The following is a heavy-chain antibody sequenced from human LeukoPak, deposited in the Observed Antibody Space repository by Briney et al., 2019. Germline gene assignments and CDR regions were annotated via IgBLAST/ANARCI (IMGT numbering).Heavy chain of an antibody. CDR2: INSDGSWT. D-gene: IGHD3-3*01. V-gene: IGHV3-74*01. Sequence: GGSLRLSCAASGNYWMHWVRQAPGKGLVWVSHINSDGSWTSYADSVKGRFTISKDNSKNTLYLQMNSLRAEDTAVYYCAKVNFGFWSGYYIYFDYWGQGTLVTVSS. J-gene: IGHJ4*02. CDR3: AKVNFGFWSGYYIYFDY. CDR1: GNYW.